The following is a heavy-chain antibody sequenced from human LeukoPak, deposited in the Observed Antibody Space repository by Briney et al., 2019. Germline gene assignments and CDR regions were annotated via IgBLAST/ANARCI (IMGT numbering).Heavy chain of an antibody. CDR1: GFTLSSFW. CDR2: IKQDGSEK. CDR3: ARLSSWYVHDAFDI. V-gene: IGHV3-7*01. Sequence: GGSLRPSCPASGFTLSSFWMGWVGQPQGRGRGWVANIKQDGSEKYYVDSVKGRFTISRDNAKNSLYLQMNSLRAEDTAVYYCARLSSWYVHDAFDIWGQGTMVTVSS. J-gene: IGHJ3*02. D-gene: IGHD6-13*01.